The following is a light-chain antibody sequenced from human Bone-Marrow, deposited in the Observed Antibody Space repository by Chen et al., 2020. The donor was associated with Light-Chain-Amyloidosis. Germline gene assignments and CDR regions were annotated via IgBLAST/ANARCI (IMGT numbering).Light chain of an antibody. CDR2: IDT. CDR3: QSAESSGTYEVI. CDR1: DLPTKY. J-gene: IGLJ2*01. Sequence: SYELTQPPSVSVSPGQTARITCSGDDLPTKYAYWYQQKPGQAPVLVIHIDTERPSGISERFSGSSSGTTATLTSSGGQAEDEAYYHCQSAESSGTYEVIFGGGTKLTVL. V-gene: IGLV3-25*03.